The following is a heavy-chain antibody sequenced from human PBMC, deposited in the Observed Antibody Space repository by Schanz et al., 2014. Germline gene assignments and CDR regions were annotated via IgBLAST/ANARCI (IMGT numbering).Heavy chain of an antibody. J-gene: IGHJ6*03. Sequence: QVQLQESGPGLLKPSETLSLTCTVSGGSIRSYFWSWIRQPPGKGLEWIGYIYYSGSTYYNPSLKSRVTIPVSPPTIQSPRKHTSETAADTAVYYCARGGARRFPVVPDAIQGLRGHYYYYYLDVWGKGTTVTASS. CDR1: GGSIRSYF. CDR3: ARGGARRFPVVPDAIQGLRGHYYYYYLDV. V-gene: IGHV4-59*08. CDR2: IYYSGST. D-gene: IGHD2-2*02.